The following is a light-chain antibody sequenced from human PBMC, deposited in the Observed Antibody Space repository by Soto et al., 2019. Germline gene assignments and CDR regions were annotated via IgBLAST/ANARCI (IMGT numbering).Light chain of an antibody. Sequence: DIQMTQSPSTLSAFVGARVTITCRARQSISSWLAWYQQKPGKAPKLLVYQASTLESGVPLRFSGSGSGTEFTLTINSLQSDDFATYYCQQYDSYSWAFGQGTKVDIK. J-gene: IGKJ1*01. CDR3: QQYDSYSWA. CDR2: QAS. CDR1: QSISSW. V-gene: IGKV1-5*03.